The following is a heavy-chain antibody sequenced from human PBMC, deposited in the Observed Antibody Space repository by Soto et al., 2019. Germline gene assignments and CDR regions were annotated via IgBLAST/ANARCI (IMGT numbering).Heavy chain of an antibody. Sequence: GGSLRLSCAASGFTLSNYAMSWVRQAPGKGLEWVSAISTSGSYTYYADPVKGRFTISRDNAKNSLYLQMNSLRAEDTAVYYCARGALCSTTNCFGSGVCDIWGQGTMVTVSS. CDR3: ARGALCSTTNCFGSGVCDI. J-gene: IGHJ3*02. V-gene: IGHV3-21*01. CDR2: ISTSGSYT. D-gene: IGHD2-2*01. CDR1: GFTLSNYA.